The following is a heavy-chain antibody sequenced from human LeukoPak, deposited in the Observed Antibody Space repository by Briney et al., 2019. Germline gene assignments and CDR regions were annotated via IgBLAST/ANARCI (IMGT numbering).Heavy chain of an antibody. Sequence: GASVRVSCKASGHTFTGYYMHRVRQAPGQGLEWMGWIHPDSGGTNYAQKFQGRVTMTRDTSISTAYMDLSRLRSDDTAVYYCATNPYDTFYGMDVWGQGTTVTVSS. V-gene: IGHV1-2*02. D-gene: IGHD3-22*01. CDR2: IHPDSGGT. CDR1: GHTFTGYY. J-gene: IGHJ6*02. CDR3: ATNPYDTFYGMDV.